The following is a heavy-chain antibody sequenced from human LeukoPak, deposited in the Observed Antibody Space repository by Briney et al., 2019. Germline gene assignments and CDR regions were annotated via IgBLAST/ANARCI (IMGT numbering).Heavy chain of an antibody. CDR3: ARALDGYNSERYFDY. D-gene: IGHD5-24*01. CDR2: IYYTGST. V-gene: IGHV4-59*01. J-gene: IGHJ4*02. Sequence: SETLSLTCTVSGGSTSSYYWSWIRQPPGKGLEWIGYIYYTGSTNYNPSLKGRVTISVGTSKNQFSLKLSSVTAADTAVYYCARALDGYNSERYFDYWGQGTLVTVSS. CDR1: GGSTSSYY.